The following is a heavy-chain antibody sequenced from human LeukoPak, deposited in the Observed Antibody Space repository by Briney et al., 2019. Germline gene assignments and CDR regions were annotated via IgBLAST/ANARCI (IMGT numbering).Heavy chain of an antibody. CDR2: IYYSGST. V-gene: IGHV4-59*01. CDR1: GGSISSYY. D-gene: IGHD6-19*01. Sequence: PSETLSLTCTVSGGSISSYYWSWIRQPPGKGLEWIGYIYYSGSTNYNPSLKSRVTISVDTSKNQFSLKLSSVTAADTAVYYCARATGGQWLAHDAFDIWGQGTMVTVSS. CDR3: ARATGGQWLAHDAFDI. J-gene: IGHJ3*02.